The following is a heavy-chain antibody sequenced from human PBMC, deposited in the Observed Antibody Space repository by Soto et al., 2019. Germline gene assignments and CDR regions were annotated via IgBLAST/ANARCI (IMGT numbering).Heavy chain of an antibody. J-gene: IGHJ6*02. Sequence: LRLSCAASGFTVSSDSMTWVRQAPGKGLEWISIIYSDNNTDYADSVKGRFSVSRDTSKNILYLQMNSLRAEDTAEYYCARHYSAMGVWGQGTTVTVSS. V-gene: IGHV3-53*01. CDR3: ARHYSAMGV. CDR2: IYSDNNT. CDR1: GFTVSSDS.